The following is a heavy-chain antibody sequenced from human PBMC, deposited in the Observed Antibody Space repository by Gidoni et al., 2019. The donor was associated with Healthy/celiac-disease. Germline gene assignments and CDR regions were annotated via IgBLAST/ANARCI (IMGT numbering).Heavy chain of an antibody. D-gene: IGHD5-18*01. CDR3: ARSKIRGYSYGYGFDY. CDR2: ISSSVSTI. V-gene: IGHV3-11*01. CDR1: GFTFRYYY. J-gene: IGHJ4*02. Sequence: QVQLVESGGGLVKPGGSLRLSCAASGFTFRYYYMSWIRQAPGKGLEWVSYISSSVSTIYYADSVKGRFTISRDNAKNSLYLQMNSLRAEDTAVYYCARSKIRGYSYGYGFDYWGQGTLVTVSS.